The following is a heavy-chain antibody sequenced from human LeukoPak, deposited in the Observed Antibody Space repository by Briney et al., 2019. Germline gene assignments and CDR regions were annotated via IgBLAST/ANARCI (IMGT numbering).Heavy chain of an antibody. CDR2: IYYSGRT. CDR3: ARTAGYFDY. CDR1: GGSISSSNHY. D-gene: IGHD2-21*02. V-gene: IGHV4-39*07. Sequence: SETLSLTCTVSGGSISSSNHYWGWIRQSPGKGLECIGSIYYSGRTYYNPSLKSRVTISLDTSKNQFSLKLSSVTAADTAVYYCARTAGYFDYWGQGTLVTVSS. J-gene: IGHJ4*02.